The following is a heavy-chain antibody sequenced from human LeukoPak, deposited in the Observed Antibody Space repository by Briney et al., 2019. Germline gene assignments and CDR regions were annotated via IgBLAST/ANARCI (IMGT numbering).Heavy chain of an antibody. CDR3: ARDYGDSFDY. J-gene: IGHJ4*02. CDR2: INPNSGGT. Sequence: GASVTVSFTASVYTFTGYYMHWVRQAPGQGPEWMGWINPNSGGTNYAQKFQGRVTMTRDTSISTAYMELSRLRSDDTAVYYCARDYGDSFDYWGEGTRVSVSS. D-gene: IGHD7-27*01. CDR1: VYTFTGYY. V-gene: IGHV1-2*02.